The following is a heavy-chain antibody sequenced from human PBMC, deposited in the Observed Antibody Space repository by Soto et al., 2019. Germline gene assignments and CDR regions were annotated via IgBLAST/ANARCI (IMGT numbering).Heavy chain of an antibody. D-gene: IGHD2-2*01. V-gene: IGHV4-4*02. CDR1: SGSISSSNW. Sequence: SETLSLTCAVSSGSISSSNWWSWVRQPPGKGLEWIGEIYHSGSTNYNPSLKSRVTISVDKSKNQFSLKLSSVTAADTAVYYCARALEYCSSTSCPSPLDPWGQGTLVT. CDR3: ARALEYCSSTSCPSPLDP. J-gene: IGHJ5*02. CDR2: IYHSGST.